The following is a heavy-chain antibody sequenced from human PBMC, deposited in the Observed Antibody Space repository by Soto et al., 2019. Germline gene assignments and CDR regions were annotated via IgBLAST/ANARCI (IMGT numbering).Heavy chain of an antibody. J-gene: IGHJ4*02. CDR1: GASISSYY. CDR3: ARYDYYDSSFDY. Sequence: SETLSLTCTVSGASISSYYYTWFRQPPGKGLEWIGYMYLNGNTNYNPSLKSRVTISVDTSKNQFSVKLTSVTAADTAVYYSARYDYYDSSFDYWGQGTLVTVSS. V-gene: IGHV4-59*01. CDR2: MYLNGNT. D-gene: IGHD3-22*01.